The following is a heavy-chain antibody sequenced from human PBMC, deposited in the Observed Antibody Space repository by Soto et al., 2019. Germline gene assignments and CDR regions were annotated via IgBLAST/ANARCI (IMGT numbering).Heavy chain of an antibody. V-gene: IGHV3-23*01. CDR3: AMDVHQGIAGYNWFGP. CDR2: ISGSGGST. Sequence: GGSLRLSCAASGFTFSSYAMSWVRQAPGKGLEWVSAISGSGGSTYYADSVKGRFTISRYNSKNTLYLQMDSVRPEDTAVFYCAMDVHQGIAGYNWFGPWGQGTLVTVSS. D-gene: IGHD6-13*01. J-gene: IGHJ5*02. CDR1: GFTFSSYA.